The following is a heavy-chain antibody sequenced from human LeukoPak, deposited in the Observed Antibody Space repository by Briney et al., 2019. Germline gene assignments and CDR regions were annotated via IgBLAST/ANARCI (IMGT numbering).Heavy chain of an antibody. D-gene: IGHD2-15*01. V-gene: IGHV4-4*02. CDR2: IHRSGST. J-gene: IGHJ5*02. CDR3: ARGGGYCSGGSCEASWFDP. CDR1: GGSISNGNW. Sequence: PSETLSLTCGVSGGSISNGNWWSWVHQSPGKGLEWIGEIHRSGSTNCNPSLKSRVTISVDTSKNQFSLKLSSVTAADTAVYYCARGGGYCSGGSCEASWFDPWGQGTLVTVSS.